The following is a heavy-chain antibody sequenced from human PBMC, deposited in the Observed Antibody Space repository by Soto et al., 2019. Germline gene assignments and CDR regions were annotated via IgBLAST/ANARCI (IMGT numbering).Heavy chain of an antibody. CDR1: GFSLSTGVG. D-gene: IGHD6-13*01. CDR3: AHNSSAGSCFDP. Sequence: QITLKESGPTLVKPTQTLTLTCTFSGFSLSTGVGVAWIRQPPGKALEWLALIYWDDDRRYSPSLESRLTITKDTSKNQVVLTMTNMDPVDTATYYCAHNSSAGSCFDPWGQGTLVTVSS. CDR2: IYWDDDR. V-gene: IGHV2-5*02. J-gene: IGHJ5*02.